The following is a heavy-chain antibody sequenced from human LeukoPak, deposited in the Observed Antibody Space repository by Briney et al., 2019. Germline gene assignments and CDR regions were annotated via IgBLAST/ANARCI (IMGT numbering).Heavy chain of an antibody. CDR2: INSRSSSI. D-gene: IGHD1-14*01. CDR3: AREPNFDDHAFDY. J-gene: IGHJ4*02. V-gene: IGHV3-69-1*01. CDR1: GFIFSDHY. Sequence: GGSLRLSCAASGFIFSDHYMDWVRQAPGKGLEWVSYINSRSSSIDYAGSVKGRFTISRDNAKNSLYLQINSLRAEDTAIYYCAREPNFDDHAFDYWGQGTLVTVSS.